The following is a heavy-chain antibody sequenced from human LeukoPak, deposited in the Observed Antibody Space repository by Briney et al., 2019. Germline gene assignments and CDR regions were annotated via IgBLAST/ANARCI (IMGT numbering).Heavy chain of an antibody. D-gene: IGHD6-13*01. V-gene: IGHV4-61*02. CDR2: IYTSGST. Sequence: SETLSLTCAVSGGSTNSGSYYWSWIRQPAGKGPEWIGRIYTSGSTNYNPSLKSRLTISLGTSKNQFSLKLSSVTAADTAVYYCARQIATAGLFDYWGQGTLVTVSS. J-gene: IGHJ4*02. CDR1: GGSTNSGSYY. CDR3: ARQIATAGLFDY.